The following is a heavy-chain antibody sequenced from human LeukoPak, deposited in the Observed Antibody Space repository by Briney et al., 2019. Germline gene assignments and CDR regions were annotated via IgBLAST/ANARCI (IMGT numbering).Heavy chain of an antibody. J-gene: IGHJ4*02. CDR3: ARGNRAGYYFDY. Sequence: SESLSLTCADYGGSFSDSYWSWIRQAPGKGLECIGEIIRSGITNYNPSLKSRATISIDTSKNQFSLRLSSVTAADTAVYFCARGNRAGYYFDYWGQGTLVTVSS. CDR2: IIRSGIT. D-gene: IGHD5-24*01. V-gene: IGHV4-34*01. CDR1: GGSFSDSY.